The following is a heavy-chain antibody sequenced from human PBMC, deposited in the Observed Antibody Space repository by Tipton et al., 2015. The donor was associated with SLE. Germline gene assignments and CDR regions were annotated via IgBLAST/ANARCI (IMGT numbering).Heavy chain of an antibody. CDR3: ARGDVD. Sequence: LSFTCSVSGDSITSYDWSWVRHSTGRGLEWIGRVYSSGSANYNPALISRVSMSVDISKNQFFLTLRSVTAADTAVYFCARGDVDWGQGTLVTVSS. CDR2: VYSSGSA. V-gene: IGHV4-4*07. J-gene: IGHJ4*02. CDR1: GDSITSYD. D-gene: IGHD5-24*01.